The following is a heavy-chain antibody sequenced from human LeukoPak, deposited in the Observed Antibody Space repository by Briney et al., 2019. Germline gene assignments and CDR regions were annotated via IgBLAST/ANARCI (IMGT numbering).Heavy chain of an antibody. V-gene: IGHV3-7*01. J-gene: IGHJ4*02. D-gene: IGHD4-11*01. CDR3: AREDHSKYEY. CDR1: GFTFSSYW. CDR2: IKQDGSDK. Sequence: GGSPRLSCAASGFTFSSYWMSWVRQAPGKGLEWVANIKQDGSDKYYVDSVKGRFTISKDNAKNSLYLQMNNLRSEDTGVYYCAREDHSKYEYWGQGTLVTVSS.